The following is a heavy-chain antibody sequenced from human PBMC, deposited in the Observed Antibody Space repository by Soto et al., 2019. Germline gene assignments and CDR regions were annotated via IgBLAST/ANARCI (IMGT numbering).Heavy chain of an antibody. CDR1: GGSVNNKTYY. Sequence: SETLSLTCSVSGGSVNNKTYYWSWIRQPPGKRLEWIGYVYYSGTTNYNPSLKSRVSISVDTSKNQFSLTLTSVTAADTAVYYCARDPANLALAVAYFDSWGQGTLVTVSS. V-gene: IGHV4-61*01. J-gene: IGHJ4*02. D-gene: IGHD2-15*01. CDR2: VYYSGTT. CDR3: ARDPANLALAVAYFDS.